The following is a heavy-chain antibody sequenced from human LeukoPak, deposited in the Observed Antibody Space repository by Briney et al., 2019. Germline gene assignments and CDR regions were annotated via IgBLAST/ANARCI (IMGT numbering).Heavy chain of an antibody. CDR2: INPNSGGT. Sequence: SVKVSCKASGYTFTGYYMHWVRQALGQGLEWMGWINPNSGGTNYAQKFQGRVTMTRDTSISTAYMELSRLRSDDTAVYYCARDLTTSSGCLDYWGQGTLVTVSS. D-gene: IGHD3-22*01. CDR3: ARDLTTSSGCLDY. J-gene: IGHJ4*02. V-gene: IGHV1-2*02. CDR1: GYTFTGYY.